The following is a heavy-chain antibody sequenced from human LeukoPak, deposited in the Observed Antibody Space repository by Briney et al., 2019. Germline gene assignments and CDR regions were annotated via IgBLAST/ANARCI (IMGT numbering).Heavy chain of an antibody. CDR1: GGTFSSYA. CDR3: AREFSGIVLMVYAPNSYYGMDV. Sequence: SVKVSCKASGGTFSSYAISWVRQAPGQGLEWMGRIIPILGIANCAQKFQGRVTITADKSTSTAYMELSSLRSEDTAVYYCAREFSGIVLMVYAPNSYYGMDVWGQGTTVTVSS. J-gene: IGHJ6*02. V-gene: IGHV1-69*04. D-gene: IGHD2-8*01. CDR2: IIPILGIA.